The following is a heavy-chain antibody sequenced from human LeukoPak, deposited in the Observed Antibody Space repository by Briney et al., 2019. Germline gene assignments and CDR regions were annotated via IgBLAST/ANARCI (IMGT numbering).Heavy chain of an antibody. CDR1: VFTFSSYA. Sequence: PGGSLRLSCAASVFTFSSYAMNWVRQAPGKGLEWVSGISGSGVSPYYADSVKGRFTMSRDNSKNTLNLQMNSMRVEDTAVYYCAKANAPYYYDSSGYSTFDYWGQGTLVTVSS. V-gene: IGHV3-23*01. CDR3: AKANAPYYYDSSGYSTFDY. D-gene: IGHD3-22*01. J-gene: IGHJ4*02. CDR2: ISGSGVSP.